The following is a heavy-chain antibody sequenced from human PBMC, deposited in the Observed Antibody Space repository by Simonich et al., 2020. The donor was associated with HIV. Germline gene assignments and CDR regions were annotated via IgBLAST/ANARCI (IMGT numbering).Heavy chain of an antibody. CDR1: GYRVTNYW. J-gene: IGHJ4*02. D-gene: IGHD4-17*01. CDR3: ARRSYGDYVGY. V-gene: IGHV5-51*01. CDR2: HYPGDSNT. Sequence: EVQLVQSGAEVKKPGESLRISCKGSGYRVTNYWIAWVSQMPGKGLEWMGIHYPGDSNTRYSPSFQGQVTFSADKSISSAYLQWSSLKASDTAMYYCARRSYGDYVGYWGQGTLVTVSS.